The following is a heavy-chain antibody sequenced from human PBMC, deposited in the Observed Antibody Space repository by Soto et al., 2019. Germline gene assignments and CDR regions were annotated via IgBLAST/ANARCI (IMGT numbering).Heavy chain of an antibody. Sequence: VQLVESGGGVVQPGRSLRLSCAASGFTFSSYAMHWVRQAPGKGLEWVAVISYDGSNKYYADSVKGRFTISRDNSKNTLYLQMDSLRAEDTAVYYCGRDWVGEVVDYYVMEVWGQGTTVTGFS. CDR2: ISYDGSNK. CDR1: GFTFSSYA. V-gene: IGHV3-30-3*01. J-gene: IGHJ6*02. D-gene: IGHD1-26*01. CDR3: GRDWVGEVVDYYVMEV.